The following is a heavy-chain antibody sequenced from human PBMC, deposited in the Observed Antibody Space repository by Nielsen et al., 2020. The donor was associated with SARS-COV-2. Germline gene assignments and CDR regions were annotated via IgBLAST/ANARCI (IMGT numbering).Heavy chain of an antibody. CDR2: MNPNSGNT. CDR1: RYTFTSYD. Sequence: ASVKVSCNASRYTFTSYDINWVRQATVQGLDWMGWMNPNSGNTGYAQKFQGRVTMTRNTSISTAYMELSSLRSEDTAVYYCARDQPLHADYYYYGMDVWGQGTTVTVSS. CDR3: ARDQPLHADYYYYGMDV. V-gene: IGHV1-8*01. J-gene: IGHJ6*02.